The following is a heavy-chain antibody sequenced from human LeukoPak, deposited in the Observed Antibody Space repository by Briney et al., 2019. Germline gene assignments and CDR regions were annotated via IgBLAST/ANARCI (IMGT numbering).Heavy chain of an antibody. Sequence: GSLRLSCAASGFTFSSYAMSWVRQPPGKGLEWIGEIYHSGSTNYNPSLKSRVTISVDKSKNQFSLKLSSVTAADTAVYYCARDSGSYFDYWGQGTLVTVSS. D-gene: IGHD1-26*01. V-gene: IGHV4-4*02. CDR3: ARDSGSYFDY. J-gene: IGHJ4*02. CDR2: IYHSGST. CDR1: GFTFSSYAM.